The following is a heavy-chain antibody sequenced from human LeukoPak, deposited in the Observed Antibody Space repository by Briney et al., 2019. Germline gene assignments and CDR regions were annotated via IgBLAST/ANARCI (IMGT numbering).Heavy chain of an antibody. CDR2: IIPIFGTA. Sequence: SVKVSCKASGYTFTSYGISWVRQAPGQGLEWMGGIIPIFGTANYAQKFQGRVTITADKSTSTAYMELSSLRSEDTAVYYCASPPYGSGSYYNGGSAFDIWGQGTMVTVSS. CDR3: ASPPYGSGSYYNGGSAFDI. CDR1: GYTFTSYG. D-gene: IGHD3-10*01. V-gene: IGHV1-69*06. J-gene: IGHJ3*02.